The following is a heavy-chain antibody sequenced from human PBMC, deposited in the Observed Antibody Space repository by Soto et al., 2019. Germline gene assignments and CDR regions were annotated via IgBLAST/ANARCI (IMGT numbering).Heavy chain of an antibody. Sequence: EVQLLESGGGLVQPGGSLRLSCAASGFTFSSYVMNWVRQAPGKGLEWVAAISGSGGSTCYGDSVEGRFTVSRDNPKNTLYLQMNSLRAEDTAVYYCARGPRAPPPHDYGMDVWGQGTTVTVSS. J-gene: IGHJ6*02. CDR1: GFTFSSYV. CDR2: ISGSGGST. V-gene: IGHV3-23*01. CDR3: ARGPRAPPPHDYGMDV.